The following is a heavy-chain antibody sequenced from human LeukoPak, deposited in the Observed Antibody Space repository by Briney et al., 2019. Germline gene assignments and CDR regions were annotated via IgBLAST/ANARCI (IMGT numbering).Heavy chain of an antibody. CDR1: GYSFTNYW. V-gene: IGHV5-51*01. CDR2: IYPGDSDT. Sequence: GESLKISCKGSGYSFTNYWIGWVRQMPGKGLELMGIIYPGDSDTRYSPSFQGQVTVSADKSINTAYLQWGSLKASDTAMYYCARLVTQYYYFYYMDVWGKGTTVTVSS. CDR3: ARLVTQYYYFYYMDV. J-gene: IGHJ6*03. D-gene: IGHD2/OR15-2a*01.